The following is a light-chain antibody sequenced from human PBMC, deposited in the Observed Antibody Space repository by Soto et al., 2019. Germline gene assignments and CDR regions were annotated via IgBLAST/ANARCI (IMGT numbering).Light chain of an antibody. J-gene: IGLJ2*01. V-gene: IGLV1-40*01. Sequence: QSVLTQPPSASGTPGQRVTISCTGSSSNIGAGYNVHWYQQLPGTAPKLLIYGNNNRPSGVPDRFSGSRSGTSASLAITGLQAEDEADYYCQSYDTSLSEVFGGGTKLTVL. CDR2: GNN. CDR1: SSNIGAGYN. CDR3: QSYDTSLSEV.